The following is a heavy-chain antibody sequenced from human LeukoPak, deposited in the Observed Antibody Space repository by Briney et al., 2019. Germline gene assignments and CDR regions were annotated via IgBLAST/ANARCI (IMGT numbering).Heavy chain of an antibody. Sequence: PGGSLRLSCAASGFIFSNNIMNWVRQAPGKGLEWFSVISADGGDIYYADSVNGRFTISRDNSKNTLHLQMDSLRAEDTAVYYCAKDPPHSDRSIYSDNSWGQGTLVTVSS. J-gene: IGHJ4*02. CDR2: ISADGGDI. V-gene: IGHV3-23*01. CDR3: AKDPPHSDRSIYSDNS. D-gene: IGHD3-22*01. CDR1: GFIFSNNI.